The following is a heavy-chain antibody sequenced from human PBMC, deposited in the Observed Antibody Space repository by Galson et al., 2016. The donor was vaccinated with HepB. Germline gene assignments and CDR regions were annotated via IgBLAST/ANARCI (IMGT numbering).Heavy chain of an antibody. J-gene: IGHJ6*04. Sequence: LSLTCTVSGGSISSGGFYWSWLRQHPGKGLEWIGYIYYSGSTYYNPSLKSRVTTSVDMSKNQFSLKLSSVTAADTAVYYCAREGNWNWHTYGMDVWGKGTTVTVSS. CDR3: AREGNWNWHTYGMDV. CDR2: IYYSGST. CDR1: GGSISSGGFY. V-gene: IGHV4-31*03. D-gene: IGHD1-7*01.